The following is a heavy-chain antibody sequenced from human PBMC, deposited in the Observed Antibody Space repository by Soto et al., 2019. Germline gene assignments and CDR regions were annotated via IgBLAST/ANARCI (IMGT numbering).Heavy chain of an antibody. V-gene: IGHV4-30-2*01. CDR3: ARASAYYYDSSGYSPYNWFDP. CDR1: GGSISSGGYS. D-gene: IGHD3-22*01. Sequence: SETLSLTCAVSGGSISSGGYSWSWIRQPPGKGLEWIGYIYHSGSTYYNPSLKSRVTISVDRSKNQFSLKLSSVTAADTAVYYCARASAYYYDSSGYSPYNWFDPWGQGTLVTVSS. CDR2: IYHSGST. J-gene: IGHJ5*02.